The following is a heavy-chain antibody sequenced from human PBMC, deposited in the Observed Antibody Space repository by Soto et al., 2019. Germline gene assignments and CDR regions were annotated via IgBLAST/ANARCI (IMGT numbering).Heavy chain of an antibody. CDR3: ARELDVDTASIDY. CDR2: IKQDGSEK. D-gene: IGHD5-18*01. Sequence: GGSLRLSCAASGFTFSSYWMSWVRQAPGKGLEWVANIKQDGSEKYYVDSVKGRFTISRDNAKNSLYLQMYSLRAEDTAVYYCARELDVDTASIDYWGQGTLVTVSS. CDR1: GFTFSSYW. V-gene: IGHV3-7*03. J-gene: IGHJ4*02.